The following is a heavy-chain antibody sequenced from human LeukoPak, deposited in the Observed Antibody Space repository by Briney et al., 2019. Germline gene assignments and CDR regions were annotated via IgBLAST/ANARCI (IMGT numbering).Heavy chain of an antibody. CDR1: GDSVSINSAT. V-gene: IGHV6-1*01. Sequence: SQTLSLTFAISGDSVSINSATWNWVRQSPSRGLEWLGSTYYRSKWYNDYAVSVKSRITINPDTSKNQFSLQLNSVTPEDTAVYYCARDPVASGWSFNWFDPWGQGTLVTVSS. J-gene: IGHJ5*02. CDR3: ARDPVASGWSFNWFDP. CDR2: TYYRSKWYN. D-gene: IGHD6-19*01.